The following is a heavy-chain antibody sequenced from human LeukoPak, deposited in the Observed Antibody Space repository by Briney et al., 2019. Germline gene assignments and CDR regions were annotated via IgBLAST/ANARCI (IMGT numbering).Heavy chain of an antibody. J-gene: IGHJ4*02. V-gene: IGHV4-39*02. CDR3: AREPLEVPRSPKFDY. CDR1: GGSFRSTSYY. Sequence: PSETLSLTCTVSGGSFRSTSYYWAWIRQPPGKGLEWIGSIYYSGSTYYTPSLKSRITMSVDTSKNQFSLKLSSVTAADTAVYYYAREPLEVPRSPKFDYWGQGTLVTVSS. CDR2: IYYSGST.